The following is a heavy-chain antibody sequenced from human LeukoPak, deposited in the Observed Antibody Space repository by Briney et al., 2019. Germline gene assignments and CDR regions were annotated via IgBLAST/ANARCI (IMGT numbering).Heavy chain of an antibody. CDR3: ARAGCSSTSCYTGMNRFDP. CDR2: IYPGDSDT. V-gene: IGHV5-51*01. J-gene: IGHJ5*02. Sequence: GESLKISCKGSGYSFTSYWIGWVRQMPGKGLEWMGIIYPGDSDTRYSPSFQGRVTISADKSISTAYLQWSSLKASDTAMYYCARAGCSSTSCYTGMNRFDPWGQGTLVTVSS. CDR1: GYSFTSYW. D-gene: IGHD2-2*02.